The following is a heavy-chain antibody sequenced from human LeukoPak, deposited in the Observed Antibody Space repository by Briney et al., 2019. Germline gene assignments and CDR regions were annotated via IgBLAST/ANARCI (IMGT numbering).Heavy chain of an antibody. Sequence: ASVKVSCKASGGTFSSYAISWVRQAPGQGLEWMGRIIPIFGTANYAQKFQGRVTITADESTSTAYMELSSLRSEDTAVYYCARMGRYCSSTSCYRYYYYYMDVWGKGTTVTVSS. J-gene: IGHJ6*03. CDR3: ARMGRYCSSTSCYRYYYYYMDV. D-gene: IGHD2-2*01. V-gene: IGHV1-69*13. CDR2: IIPIFGTA. CDR1: GGTFSSYA.